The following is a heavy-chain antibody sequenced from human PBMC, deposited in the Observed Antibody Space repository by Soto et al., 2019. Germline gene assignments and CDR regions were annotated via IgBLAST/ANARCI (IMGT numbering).Heavy chain of an antibody. V-gene: IGHV3-53*01. J-gene: IGHJ4*02. CDR3: ATSPRDFYFDS. CDR2: IYTGGAT. D-gene: IGHD3-3*01. CDR1: GFTVVSHD. Sequence: GGSLRLSCAASGFTVVSHDMSWVRQAPGKGLEWVSVIYTGGATYYADSVKGRFTISRDNSKNTLHLQMNSLRADDTAVYYCATSPRDFYFDSWGQGILVTVSS.